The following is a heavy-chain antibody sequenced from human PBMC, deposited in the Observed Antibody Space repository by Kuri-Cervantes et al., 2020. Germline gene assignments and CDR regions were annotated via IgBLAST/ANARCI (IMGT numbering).Heavy chain of an antibody. D-gene: IGHD3-22*01. Sequence: GESLKISCAASGFTFSSYWMSWVRQAPGKGLEWVANIKQDGSEKYYVDSVKGRFTISRDNAKNSLCLQMNSLRAEDTAVYYCAKESSGYCLDYWGQGTLVTVSS. CDR3: AKESSGYCLDY. J-gene: IGHJ4*02. V-gene: IGHV3-7*01. CDR2: IKQDGSEK. CDR1: GFTFSSYW.